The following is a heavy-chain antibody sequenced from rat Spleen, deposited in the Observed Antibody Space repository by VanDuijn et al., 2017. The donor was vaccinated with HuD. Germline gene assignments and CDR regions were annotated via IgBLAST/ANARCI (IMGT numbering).Heavy chain of an antibody. D-gene: IGHD1-9*01. CDR2: LRTDGDT. V-gene: IGHV2-63*01. J-gene: IGHJ2*01. CDR3: TRVQTTGIPDY. Sequence: QVQLKESGPGLVQPSQTLSLTCTVSGFSLTSYNIHWVRQPPGKGLEWMGRLRTDGDTSYNSALKSRLSITRDTSKTQVFLKMNSLKTDDTGTYYCTRVQTTGIPDYWGHGVMVTVSS. CDR1: GFSLTSYN.